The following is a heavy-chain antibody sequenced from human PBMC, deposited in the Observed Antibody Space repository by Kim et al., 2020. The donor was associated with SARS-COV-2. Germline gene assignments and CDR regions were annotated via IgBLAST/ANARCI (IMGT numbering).Heavy chain of an antibody. CDR2: IIPILGIA. Sequence: SVKVSCKASGGTFSSYAISWVRQAPGQGLEWMGRIIPILGIANYAQKFQGRVTITADKSTSTAYMELSSLRSEDTAVYYCARVHVDTAMPNYYYYGLAVWGQGTAVTVS. CDR3: ARVHVDTAMPNYYYYGLAV. V-gene: IGHV1-69*04. D-gene: IGHD5-18*01. CDR1: GGTFSSYA. J-gene: IGHJ6*02.